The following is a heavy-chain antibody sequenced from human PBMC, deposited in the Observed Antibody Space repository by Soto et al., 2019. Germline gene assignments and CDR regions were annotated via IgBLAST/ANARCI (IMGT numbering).Heavy chain of an antibody. CDR1: GFTFSLYG. Sequence: QVQLVEFGGGVVQPGKSLRLSCAASGFTFSLYGMHWVRQAPGRGLEWVAVVSNDGSNEDYADAVKGRFTISRDNSRSTLSLQMNSLRAEDTAVYYCAKEKGYWEGFHVWGQGTVVTVSS. CDR2: VSNDGSNE. CDR3: AKEKGYWEGFHV. D-gene: IGHD2-15*01. J-gene: IGHJ3*01. V-gene: IGHV3-30*18.